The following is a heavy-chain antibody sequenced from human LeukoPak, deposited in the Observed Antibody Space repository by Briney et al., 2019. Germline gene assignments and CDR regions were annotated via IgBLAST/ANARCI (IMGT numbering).Heavy chain of an antibody. V-gene: IGHV5-51*01. D-gene: IGHD6-13*01. J-gene: IGHJ4*02. CDR1: GYSFTSYW. CDR3: ARRSGIGYSSSWYSAGDY. CDR2: IYPGDSDT. Sequence: GESLKISCKGSGYSFTSYWIGWVRQMPGKGLEWMGIIYPGDSDTRHSPSFQGQVTISADKSISTAYLQWSSLKASDTAMYYCARRSGIGYSSSWYSAGDYWGQGTLVTVSS.